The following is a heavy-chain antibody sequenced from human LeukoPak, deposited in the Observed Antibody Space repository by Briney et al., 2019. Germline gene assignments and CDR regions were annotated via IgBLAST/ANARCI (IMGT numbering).Heavy chain of an antibody. J-gene: IGHJ1*01. CDR2: IIPILGIA. CDR3: ARAATPDEYFQH. D-gene: IGHD2-15*01. CDR1: GGTFSSYA. V-gene: IGHV1-69*04. Sequence: GASVKVSCKASGGTFSSYAISWVRQAPGQGLEWMGRIIPILGIANYAQKFQGRVTITADKSTSTAYMELSSLRSEDTAVYYCARAATPDEYFQHWGQGTLVTVSS.